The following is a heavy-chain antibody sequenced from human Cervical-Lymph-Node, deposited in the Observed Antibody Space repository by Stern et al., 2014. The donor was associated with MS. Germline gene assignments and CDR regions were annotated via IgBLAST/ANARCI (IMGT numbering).Heavy chain of an antibody. Sequence: QVQLVESGGGVVQPGRSLRLSCAASGFTFSNYPMHWVRQAPGKGLEWVAVISYDGSNKYYADSVKGRFTISRDNSKNTLYLQMNSLRAEDTAVYYCARTYAEGAFDIWGQGTMVIVSS. CDR2: ISYDGSNK. J-gene: IGHJ3*02. CDR1: GFTFSNYP. V-gene: IGHV3-30*01. CDR3: ARTYAEGAFDI. D-gene: IGHD4-17*01.